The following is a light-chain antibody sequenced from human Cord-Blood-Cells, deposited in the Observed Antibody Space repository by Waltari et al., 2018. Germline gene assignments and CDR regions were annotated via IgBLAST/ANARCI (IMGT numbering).Light chain of an antibody. V-gene: IGKV1-5*01. CDR2: DAS. CDR1: QRISSW. J-gene: IGKJ2*01. CDR3: QQYNSYSYT. Sequence: DIQMTQSPSTLSASVRDRVTLTCRASQRISSWLAWYQQKPGKAPKLLIYDASSLESGDPSRFSCIGSGTEFTLTISSLQPDDFATYYCQQYNSYSYTFGQGTKLEIK.